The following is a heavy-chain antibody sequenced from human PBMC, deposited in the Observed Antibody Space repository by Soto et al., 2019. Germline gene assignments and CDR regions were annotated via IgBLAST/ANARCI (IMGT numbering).Heavy chain of an antibody. D-gene: IGHD5-12*01. CDR3: ARCGLQFNCDH. V-gene: IGHV1-69*13. CDR2: IIPIFGTA. J-gene: IGHJ4*02. Sequence: GASVKVSCKASGYTFTSFTSYYMQWVRQAPGQGLEWMGGIIPIFGTANYAQKFQGRVTITADESTSTAYMELSSLRSEDTAVYYCARCGLQFNCDHWGQGTLVTVSS. CDR1: GYTFTSFTSY.